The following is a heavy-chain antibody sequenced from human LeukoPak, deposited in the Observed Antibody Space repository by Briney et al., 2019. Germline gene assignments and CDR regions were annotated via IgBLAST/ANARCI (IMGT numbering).Heavy chain of an antibody. V-gene: IGHV3-23*01. CDR3: AKKIPGTFPYDS. CDR1: GFTFSSSA. Sequence: PGGSLRLSCAASGFTFSSSAMNWVRQAPGKGLEWVSASGTDGDTYYADAVKGRFTISRDNSKNSLYLQMASLRAEDTAVYYCAKKIPGTFPYDSWGQGTLVTVSS. CDR2: SGTDGDT. J-gene: IGHJ4*02. D-gene: IGHD2/OR15-2a*01.